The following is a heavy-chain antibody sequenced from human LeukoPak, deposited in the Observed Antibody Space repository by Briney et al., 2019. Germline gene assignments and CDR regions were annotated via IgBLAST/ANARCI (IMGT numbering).Heavy chain of an antibody. Sequence: PSETLSLTCTVSGGSISTYYWSWIRQPPGKGLEWIGYIYYSGSINYNPSLKSRVTISVDTSKNQFSLKLSSVTAADTAVYYCARHLVVTRACRSWGAFDIWGQGTMVTVSS. D-gene: IGHD4-23*01. CDR3: ARHLVVTRACRSWGAFDI. V-gene: IGHV4-59*08. J-gene: IGHJ3*02. CDR2: IYYSGSI. CDR1: GGSISTYY.